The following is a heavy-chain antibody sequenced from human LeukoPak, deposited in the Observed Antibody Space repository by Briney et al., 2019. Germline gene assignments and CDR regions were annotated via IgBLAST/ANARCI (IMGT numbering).Heavy chain of an antibody. Sequence: SETLSLTCAVYGGSFSGYYWSWIRQPPGKGLEWIGEINHSGSTNYNPSLKSRVTISVDTSKNQFSLKLSSVTAADTAVYYCARSTPWIQAGGPFDIWGQGTMVTASS. CDR2: INHSGST. D-gene: IGHD5-18*01. J-gene: IGHJ3*02. CDR3: ARSTPWIQAGGPFDI. V-gene: IGHV4-34*01. CDR1: GGSFSGYY.